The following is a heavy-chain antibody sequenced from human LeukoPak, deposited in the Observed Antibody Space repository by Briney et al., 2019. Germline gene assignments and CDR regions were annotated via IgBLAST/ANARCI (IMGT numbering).Heavy chain of an antibody. CDR3: XXXXXYGWGASKFDY. V-gene: IGHV4-39*07. D-gene: IGHD5-18*01. J-gene: IGHJ4*02. Sequence: PSETLSLTCTVSGGSISSSSYYWGWIRQPPGKGLEWIGSIYYSGGTYYNPSLKSRVTISVDTSKNQFSLKLSSVTAADTAVYYXXXXXXYGWGASKFDYWGQGTLVTVSS. CDR1: GGSISSSSYY. CDR2: IYYSGGT.